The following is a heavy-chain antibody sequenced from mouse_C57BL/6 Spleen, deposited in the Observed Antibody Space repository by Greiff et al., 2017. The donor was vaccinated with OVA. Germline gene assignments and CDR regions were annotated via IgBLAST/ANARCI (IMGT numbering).Heavy chain of an antibody. J-gene: IGHJ2*01. CDR1: GYTFTSYW. CDR2: IDPSDSYT. D-gene: IGHD1-1*01. CDR3: ARRLIYYGSSYGFDY. V-gene: IGHV1-50*01. Sequence: VQLQQPGAELVKPGASVKLSCKASGYTFTSYWMQWVKQRPGQGLEWIGEIDPSDSYTNYNQKFKGKATLTVDTSSSTAYMQLSSLTSEDSAVYYCARRLIYYGSSYGFDYWGQGTTLTVSS.